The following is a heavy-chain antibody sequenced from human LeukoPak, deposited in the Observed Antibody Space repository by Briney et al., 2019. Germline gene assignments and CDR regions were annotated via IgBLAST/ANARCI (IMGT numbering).Heavy chain of an antibody. J-gene: IGHJ4*02. CDR2: ISSSSSYI. V-gene: IGHV3-21*01. D-gene: IGHD2-15*01. CDR3: ASLVVLNY. CDR1: GFTFSSYS. Sequence: PGGSLRLSCAASGFTFSSYSMNWVRQAPGKGPEWVSSISSSSSYIYYADSVRGRFTISRDNAKNSLYLQMNSLRAEDTAVYYCASLVVLNYWGQGTLVTVSS.